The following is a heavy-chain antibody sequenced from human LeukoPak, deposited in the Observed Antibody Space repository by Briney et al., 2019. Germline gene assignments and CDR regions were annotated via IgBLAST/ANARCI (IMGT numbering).Heavy chain of an antibody. D-gene: IGHD3-22*01. V-gene: IGHV3-53*01. CDR2: IYSGGST. Sequence: GGSLRLSCAASGFIVSSNYMSGVRQAPGKGLEWVSVIYSGGSTYYADSVKGRFTISRDNSKNTLYLQMNSLRAEDTAVYYCARYYYDSSGYPYYFDYWGQGTLVTVSS. CDR1: GFIVSSNY. J-gene: IGHJ4*02. CDR3: ARYYYDSSGYPYYFDY.